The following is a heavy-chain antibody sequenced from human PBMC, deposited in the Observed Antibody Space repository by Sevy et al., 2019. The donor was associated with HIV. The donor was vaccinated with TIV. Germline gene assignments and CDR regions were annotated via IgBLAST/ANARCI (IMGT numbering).Heavy chain of an antibody. CDR1: GFTFSSYS. J-gene: IGHJ3*02. CDR2: ISSSSSYI. D-gene: IGHD6-19*01. Sequence: GGSLRLSCAASGFTFSSYSMNWVRQAPGKGLEWVSSISSSSSYIYYADSVKGRFTISRDNAKNSLYLQMNSLRAEDTAVYYCAREVAVAGRTDAFDIWGQGTMVTVSS. CDR3: AREVAVAGRTDAFDI. V-gene: IGHV3-21*01.